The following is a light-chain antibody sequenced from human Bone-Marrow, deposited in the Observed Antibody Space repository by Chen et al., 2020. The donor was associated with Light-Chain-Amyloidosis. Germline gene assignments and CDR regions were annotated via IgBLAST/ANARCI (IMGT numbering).Light chain of an antibody. V-gene: IGLV2-14*01. J-gene: IGLJ1*01. Sequence: QSALTQPASASGSPGQSITTSCTGTIGDVGTYNYVSWYQQHPGKAPKVMTYAVSNRPSGVSNRFAGSKSGNTASLTISGLQAEDEADYYCSSFTSSSSYVFGPGTKVTVL. CDR3: SSFTSSSSYV. CDR1: IGDVGTYNY. CDR2: AVS.